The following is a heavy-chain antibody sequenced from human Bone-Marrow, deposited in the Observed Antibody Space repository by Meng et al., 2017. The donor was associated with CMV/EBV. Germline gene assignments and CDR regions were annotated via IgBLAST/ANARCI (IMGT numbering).Heavy chain of an antibody. V-gene: IGHV1-58*01. Sequence: SVKVSCKASGFTFTSSALQWVRQARGQRLEWIGWIVVGSGNTNYAQKFQERVTITRDMSTSTAYMELSSLRSEDTAVYYCAARIHILRVNTQDLSSGEAFDIWGQGTMVTVSS. CDR1: GFTFTSSA. D-gene: IGHD2-15*01. J-gene: IGHJ3*02. CDR3: AARIHILRVNTQDLSSGEAFDI. CDR2: IVVGSGNT.